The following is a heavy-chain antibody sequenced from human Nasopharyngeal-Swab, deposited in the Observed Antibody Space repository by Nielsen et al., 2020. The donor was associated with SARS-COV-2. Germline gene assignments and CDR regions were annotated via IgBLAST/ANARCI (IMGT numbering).Heavy chain of an antibody. J-gene: IGHJ3*02. D-gene: IGHD3-9*01. CDR3: ARVRFDWPYVADAFDI. CDR1: GFTFSSYG. V-gene: IGHV3-33*01. CDR2: IWYDGGNK. Sequence: GGSLRLSCAASGFTFSSYGMHWVRQAPGKWLEWVAVIWYDGGNKYYADSVKGRFTISRDNSKNTLYLQMNSLRAEDTAVYYCARVRFDWPYVADAFDIWGQGTMVTVSS.